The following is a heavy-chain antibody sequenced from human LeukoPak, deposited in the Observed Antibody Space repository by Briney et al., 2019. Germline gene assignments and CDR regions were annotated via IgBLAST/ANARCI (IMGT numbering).Heavy chain of an antibody. D-gene: IGHD1-26*01. CDR2: IYSGGST. CDR1: GFTVSSNY. Sequence: PGGSLRLSCAASGFTVSSNYMSWVRQAPGKGLEWVSVIYSGGSTYYADSVKGRFTISRDNSKNTVYLQMNFLRAEDTALYYCARNHLLGYWYFDLWGRGTLVTVSS. CDR3: ARNHLLGYWYFDL. J-gene: IGHJ2*01. V-gene: IGHV3-53*01.